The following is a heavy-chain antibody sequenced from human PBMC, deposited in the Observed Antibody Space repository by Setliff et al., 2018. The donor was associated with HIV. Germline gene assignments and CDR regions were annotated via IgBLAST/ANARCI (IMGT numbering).Heavy chain of an antibody. CDR2: INSGGPDI. Sequence: GGSLRLSCVASGFTFSSYAMDWVRQVPGKAPEWVSYINSGGPDIHYPDSVKGRFSISRDNTKNSLYLQMNGLRVEDTAVYYCARDLTPRLGATPFDYWGQGTLVTVSS. D-gene: IGHD1-26*01. J-gene: IGHJ4*02. CDR1: GFTFSSYA. V-gene: IGHV3-21*01. CDR3: ARDLTPRLGATPFDY.